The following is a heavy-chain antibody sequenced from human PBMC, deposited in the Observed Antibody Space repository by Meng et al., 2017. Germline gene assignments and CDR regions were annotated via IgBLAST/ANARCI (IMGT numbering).Heavy chain of an antibody. CDR1: GGSISSYS. CDR2: IYSSGSS. J-gene: IGHJ4*02. CDR3: ARGYDFWSGQYYFDY. Sequence: VHRQDSGPGLVKPSEPLSLTCTVSGGSISSYSWSWIRQPPGKGLEWIGYIYSSGSSNYNPSLKSRVTISVDTSKNQFSLKLSSVTAADTAVYYCARGYDFWSGQYYFDYWGQGTLVTVSS. V-gene: IGHV4-59*01. D-gene: IGHD3-3*01.